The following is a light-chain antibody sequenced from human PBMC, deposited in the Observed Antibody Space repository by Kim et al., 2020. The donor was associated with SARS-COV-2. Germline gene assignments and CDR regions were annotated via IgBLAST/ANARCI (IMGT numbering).Light chain of an antibody. V-gene: IGKV3-20*01. CDR3: QHYSGSAT. J-gene: IGKJ5*01. CDR2: DAS. Sequence: IVLTQSPGTLSLSPGERATLSCRASQSLASNSLAWYQQRPGQSPRPLIYDASRRATGIPERFSGSGSGTDFTLTISRLESEDFAVYYCQHYSGSATFGQGTRLEIK. CDR1: QSLASNS.